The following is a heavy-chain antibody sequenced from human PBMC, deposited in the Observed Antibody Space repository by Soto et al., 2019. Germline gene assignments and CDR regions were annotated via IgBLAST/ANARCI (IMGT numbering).Heavy chain of an antibody. CDR2: IYHSGST. J-gene: IGHJ5*02. V-gene: IGHV4-30-2*01. CDR3: ATSAGWFDP. CDR1: GGSISSGAYS. Sequence: SETLSLTCAVSGGSISSGAYSWSWIRQPPGKGLEWVGYIYHSGSTYYNPSLKSRVTISVDTSKNQFSLKLSSVTAADTAVYYCATSAGWFDPRGQGTLVTVSS.